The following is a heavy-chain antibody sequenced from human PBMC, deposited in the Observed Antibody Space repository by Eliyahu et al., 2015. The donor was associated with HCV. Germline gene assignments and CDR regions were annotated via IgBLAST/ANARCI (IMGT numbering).Heavy chain of an antibody. CDR3: SRYRETTYSFYGMDL. CDR1: GLTFGDYT. D-gene: IGHD1-26*01. J-gene: IGHJ6*02. Sequence: EVQLVESGGGLVQPGRSLRLSCTASGLTFGDYTLGWVRQAPGKGLEWVGFIRSEAYGGTTEYAASVKGRFIISRDDSKSIAYLQMYSLKTEDTAVYYCSRYRETTYSFYGMDLWGQGTTVTVSS. CDR2: IRSEAYGGTT. V-gene: IGHV3-49*04.